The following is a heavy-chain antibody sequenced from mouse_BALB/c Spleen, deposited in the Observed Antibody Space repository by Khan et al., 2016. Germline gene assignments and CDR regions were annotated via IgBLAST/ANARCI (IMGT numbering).Heavy chain of an antibody. CDR1: GFNIKDYY. J-gene: IGHJ2*01. V-gene: IGHV14-4*02. CDR3: NADTYEGYFDY. Sequence: IQLVQSGAELVRSGASVKLSCTASGFNIKDYYIHWVKQRPEQGLEWIGWIDPENGDTEYAPTFQGKATMTAATSSNTAYLQLSSLTSEDTAVYYCNADTYEGYFDYWYQGTTLIVSS. CDR2: IDPENGDT. D-gene: IGHD2-12*01.